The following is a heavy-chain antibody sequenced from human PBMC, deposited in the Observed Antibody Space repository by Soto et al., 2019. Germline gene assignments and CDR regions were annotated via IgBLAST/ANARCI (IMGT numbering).Heavy chain of an antibody. CDR1: GFSFSDYY. J-gene: IGHJ5*02. V-gene: IGHV3-11*01. CDR3: ARGYSSSWTYNWFDP. D-gene: IGHD6-13*01. CDR2: ISSSGGTK. Sequence: QVQLVESGGGLVKPGGSLGLSCAASGFSFSDYYMTWIRQAPGKGLELVSYISSSGGTKYHADSVKGRFTISRDNAKNSLYLQMNSLRAEDTAVYYCARGYSSSWTYNWFDPWGQGTLVTVSS.